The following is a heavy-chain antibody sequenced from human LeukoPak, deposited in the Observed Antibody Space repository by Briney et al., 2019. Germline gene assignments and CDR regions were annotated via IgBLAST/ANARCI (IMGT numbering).Heavy chain of an antibody. CDR1: GGTFISYA. D-gene: IGHD4-23*01. Sequence: SVKVSCKASGGTFISYAISWVRQAPGQGLEWMGRIIPIFGTANYAQKFQGRVTITTDESTSTAYMELSSLRSEDTAVYYCAGDFTMVVTLFDPWGQGTLVTVSS. J-gene: IGHJ5*02. V-gene: IGHV1-69*05. CDR3: AGDFTMVVTLFDP. CDR2: IIPIFGTA.